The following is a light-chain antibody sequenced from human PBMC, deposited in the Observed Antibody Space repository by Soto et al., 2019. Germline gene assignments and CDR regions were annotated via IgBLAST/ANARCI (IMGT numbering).Light chain of an antibody. CDR3: QQYNNWSPET. CDR1: QSVSSN. Sequence: EIVLTQSPGTLSLSPGERATLSCRASQSVSSNLAWYQQKPGQAPRLLIYGASTRATGIPARFSGSGSGTEFTLTISSLQSEDFAVYYCQQYNNWSPETFGQGTKVDIK. J-gene: IGKJ1*01. CDR2: GAS. V-gene: IGKV3-15*01.